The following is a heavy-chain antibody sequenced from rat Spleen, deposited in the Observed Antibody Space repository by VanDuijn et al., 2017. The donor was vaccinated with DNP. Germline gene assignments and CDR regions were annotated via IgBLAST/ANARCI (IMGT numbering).Heavy chain of an antibody. V-gene: IGHV5-27*01. CDR1: GFTFNKYG. J-gene: IGHJ2*01. Sequence: EVHLVESGGGLVQPGRSLKLSCVASGFTFNKYGMAWVRQAPTKGLEWVASISTSGEYTHYRDSVKGRFTISRDNAKSSLYLQMDSLRSEDTATYYCTTDAAYWGQGVMVTVSS. CDR2: ISTSGEYT. CDR3: TTDAAY.